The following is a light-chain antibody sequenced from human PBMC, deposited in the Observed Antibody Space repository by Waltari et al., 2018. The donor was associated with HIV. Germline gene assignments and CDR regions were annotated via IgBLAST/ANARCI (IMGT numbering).Light chain of an antibody. Sequence: SYELTQPPSVSVSPGQTARITCSGDALPKQYVYWYQQKPGQAPGLVIYKDTERPSGIPERFSGSSSGTTVTLTIRGVQAEDEADYYCHSADGSATYVFGTGTKVTVL. V-gene: IGLV3-25*03. CDR2: KDT. J-gene: IGLJ1*01. CDR3: HSADGSATYV. CDR1: ALPKQY.